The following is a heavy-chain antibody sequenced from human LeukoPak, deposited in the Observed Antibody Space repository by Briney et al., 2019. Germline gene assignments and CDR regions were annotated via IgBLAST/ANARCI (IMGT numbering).Heavy chain of an antibody. CDR1: GGSFSGYY. CDR3: ARAKERAFDI. J-gene: IGHJ3*02. CDR2: INHSGST. V-gene: IGHV4-34*01. Sequence: SETLSLTCAVYGGSFSGYYWSWIRQPPGKGLEWIGEINHSGSTNYNPSLKSRVTISVDRSKNQFSLKLSSVTAADTAVYYCARAKERAFDIWGQGTMVTVSS.